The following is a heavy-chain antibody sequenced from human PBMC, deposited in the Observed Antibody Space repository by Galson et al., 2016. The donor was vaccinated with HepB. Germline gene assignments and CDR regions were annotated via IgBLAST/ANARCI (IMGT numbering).Heavy chain of an antibody. CDR2: ISYDGSNK. CDR1: GFTFSNHV. V-gene: IGHV3-30-3*01. D-gene: IGHD2-15*01. CDR3: ARDYYGNSNFATGMDV. Sequence: SLRLSCAASGFTFSNHVIHWVRQAPGKGLERVAMISYDGSNKYHADSVKGRFTISRDNFKNTLYLQMNSLRHEDTAVYYCARDYYGNSNFATGMDVWGQGTTVTVAS. J-gene: IGHJ6*02.